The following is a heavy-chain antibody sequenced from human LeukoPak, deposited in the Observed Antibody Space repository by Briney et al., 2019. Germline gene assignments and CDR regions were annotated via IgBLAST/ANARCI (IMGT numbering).Heavy chain of an antibody. Sequence: GGSLRLSCAASGFPFNSYWMSWVRQAPGRGLEWVANIKEDGSEKFYVDSEKGRFTISRDNAKNSLFLQMTSLRAEDTALYYCAPEVWELQGASDIWGQGTMVTVSS. CDR1: GFPFNSYW. CDR2: IKEDGSEK. CDR3: APEVWELQGASDI. J-gene: IGHJ3*02. D-gene: IGHD1-26*01. V-gene: IGHV3-7*01.